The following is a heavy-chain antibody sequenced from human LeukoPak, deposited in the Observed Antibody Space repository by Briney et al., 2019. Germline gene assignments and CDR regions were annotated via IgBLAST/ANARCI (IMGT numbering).Heavy chain of an antibody. J-gene: IGHJ6*03. CDR1: GFTFSSYW. CDR2: IKQDGSEK. V-gene: IGHV3-7*01. Sequence: GGSLRLSCAASGFTFSSYWMSWVRQAPGKGLEWVANIKQDGSEKYYVDSVKGRFTISRDNAKNSLYLQMNSLRAEDTAVYYCARGRFLEWLTYYYYYYYMDVWGKGTTVTVSS. D-gene: IGHD3-3*01. CDR3: ARGRFLEWLTYYYYYYYMDV.